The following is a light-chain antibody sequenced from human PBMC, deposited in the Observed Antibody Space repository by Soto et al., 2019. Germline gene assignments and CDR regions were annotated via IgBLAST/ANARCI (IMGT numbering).Light chain of an antibody. CDR2: DAS. J-gene: IGKJ1*01. CDR1: QSTSSW. V-gene: IGKV1-5*01. CDR3: QQYNSYPVG. Sequence: DIQMTQSPSALSASVGDRVIITCRASQSTSSWLAWYQQKPGKAPKLLIYDASRLQSGVPSRLSGSGSGTEFTLTISSLQPDDFATYYCQQYNSYPVGFGQGTKVDIK.